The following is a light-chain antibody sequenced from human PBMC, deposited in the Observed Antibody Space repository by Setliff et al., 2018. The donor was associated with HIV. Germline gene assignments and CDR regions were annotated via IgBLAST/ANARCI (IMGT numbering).Light chain of an antibody. J-gene: IGLJ1*01. CDR2: EVN. CDR1: SSDIGGYNY. Sequence: QSVLAQPASVSGSPGQSITISCTGTSSDIGGYNYVSWYQLYSGKAPKLIIYEVNTRPSGVSSRFSGSKSGDTASLTISGLQAEDEADYYCNSYTSSSTYVFGTGTRSPS. CDR3: NSYTSSSTYV. V-gene: IGLV2-14*01.